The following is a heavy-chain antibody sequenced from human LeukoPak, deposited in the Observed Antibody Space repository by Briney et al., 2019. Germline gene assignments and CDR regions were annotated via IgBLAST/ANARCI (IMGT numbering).Heavy chain of an antibody. Sequence: SGALSLTCAVSGDSITNSHWWSWVRQPPGKGLEWIGVIYLSGDTDYNPSLKSRVTISIDKSKNQFSLKLTYVTAADTAVYYCAKDPHTGIAPGYWGQGTLVTVSS. CDR3: AKDPHTGIAPGY. J-gene: IGHJ4*02. CDR2: IYLSGDT. D-gene: IGHD5-18*01. V-gene: IGHV4-4*02. CDR1: GDSITNSHW.